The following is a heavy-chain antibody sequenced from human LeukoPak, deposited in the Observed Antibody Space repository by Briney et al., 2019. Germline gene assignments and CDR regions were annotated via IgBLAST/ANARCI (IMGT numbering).Heavy chain of an antibody. J-gene: IGHJ2*01. D-gene: IGHD1-26*01. Sequence: PSETLSLTCTVSGGSISSYYWSWIRQPPGKGLEWIGYIYYSGRTNYNPPLKSRVTISVDTSKKQFSLKLSSVTAADTAVYYCARFWDSRDWYFDLWGRGALVTVSS. V-gene: IGHV4-59*01. CDR3: ARFWDSRDWYFDL. CDR1: GGSISSYY. CDR2: IYYSGRT.